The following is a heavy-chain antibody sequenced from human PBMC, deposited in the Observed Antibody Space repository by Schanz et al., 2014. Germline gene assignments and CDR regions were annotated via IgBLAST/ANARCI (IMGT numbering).Heavy chain of an antibody. Sequence: LVESGGGVVQPGRSLRLSCAASGFTFSSYGMHWVRQVPGKGLEWVAVVCYDGSKKYYADSVKGRFTTSRANSKNTMYLQMNSPRAEDTAVYYCVKDLQRELLRDDHYYGMDVWGQGTTVTVSS. CDR2: VCYDGSKK. CDR1: GFTFSSYG. CDR3: VKDLQRELLRDDHYYGMDV. V-gene: IGHV3-33*06. J-gene: IGHJ6*02. D-gene: IGHD1-26*01.